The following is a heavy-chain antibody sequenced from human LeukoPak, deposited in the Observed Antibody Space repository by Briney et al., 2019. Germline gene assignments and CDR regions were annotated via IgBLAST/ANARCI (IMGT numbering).Heavy chain of an antibody. J-gene: IGHJ4*02. V-gene: IGHV3-7*01. CDR1: GFTFSTYW. CDR3: ARDSAGNDY. CDR2: IKQDGSEK. Sequence: AGTLRFSCEASGFTFSTYWLSWVRQAPGKGMEWVANIKQDGSEKHYVDSVKGRFTISRDNAKNSLYLQMNSLRAEDTAMYYCARDSAGNDYWGQGTLVTVSS. D-gene: IGHD6-13*01.